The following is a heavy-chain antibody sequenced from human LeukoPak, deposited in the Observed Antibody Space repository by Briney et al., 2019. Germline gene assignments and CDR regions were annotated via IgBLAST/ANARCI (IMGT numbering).Heavy chain of an antibody. CDR3: ARVSRVYYDTSGRIFDS. Sequence: ASVKVSCKASGYTFTMYGITWVRQAPGQGLEWMGWIKSNSGDTNSAQKFQGRVTMTRDTSISTAYMELSRLRSDDTAVYYCARVSRVYYDTSGRIFDSWGQGTLVTVSS. J-gene: IGHJ4*02. CDR2: IKSNSGDT. V-gene: IGHV1-2*02. CDR1: GYTFTMYG. D-gene: IGHD3-22*01.